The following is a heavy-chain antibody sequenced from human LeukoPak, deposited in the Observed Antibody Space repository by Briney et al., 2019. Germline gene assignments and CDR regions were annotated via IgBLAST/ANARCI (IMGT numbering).Heavy chain of an antibody. V-gene: IGHV3-23*01. CDR3: AKDSYDYGGTFDI. D-gene: IGHD4-23*01. CDR1: GFAFSTYA. CDR2: ISGSGGST. Sequence: GGPLRLSCAASGFAFSTYAMSWVRQAPGKGLEGVSAISGSGGSTYYADSVKGRFTISRDNSKNTLYLQMNSLRAEDTAVYYCAKDSYDYGGTFDIWGQGTMVTVSS. J-gene: IGHJ3*02.